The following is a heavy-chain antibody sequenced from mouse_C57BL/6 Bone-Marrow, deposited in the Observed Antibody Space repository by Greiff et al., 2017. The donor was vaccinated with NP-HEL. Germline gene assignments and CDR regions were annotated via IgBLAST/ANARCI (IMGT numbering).Heavy chain of an antibody. Sequence: VQLQQSGPELVKPGASVKISCKASGYSFTDYNMNWVKQSNGQSLEWIGVINPNYGNTSYNQQFKGKATLTVDQSSSTAYMQLNRRTSEDSAVYYCSSTLPAGYGPLAAYWGQGTLVTVSA. CDR1: GYSFTDYN. J-gene: IGHJ3*01. CDR3: SSTLPAGYGPLAAY. D-gene: IGHD2-10*02. CDR2: INPNYGNT. V-gene: IGHV1-39*01.